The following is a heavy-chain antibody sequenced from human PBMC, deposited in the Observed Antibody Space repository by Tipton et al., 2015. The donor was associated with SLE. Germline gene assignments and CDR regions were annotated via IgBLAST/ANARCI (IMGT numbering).Heavy chain of an antibody. CDR1: GFTFSSYS. CDR2: ISLSGSPA. D-gene: IGHD3-3*01. V-gene: IGHV3-21*01. Sequence: SLRLSCAASGFTFSSYSMNWVRQAPGKGLEWVATISLSGSPAYYADSVKGRFTISRDNAKNSLYLQMNSLRAEDTAVYYCARVWSDYSGGDYWGQGTLVTVAS. J-gene: IGHJ4*02. CDR3: ARVWSDYSGGDY.